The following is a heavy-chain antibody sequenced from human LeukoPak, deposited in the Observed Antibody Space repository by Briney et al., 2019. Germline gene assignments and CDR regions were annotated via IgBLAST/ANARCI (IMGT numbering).Heavy chain of an antibody. Sequence: SETLSPTCAVYGGSFSGYYWSWIRQRPGKGREWIGEINHSGSTNYNPSLKSRVTISVDTSKNQFSLKLSSVTPADTAVYYCASSRPSNYYDSSGYYFPYFDYRGQGTLVTVSS. V-gene: IGHV4-34*01. CDR3: ASSRPSNYYDSSGYYFPYFDY. J-gene: IGHJ4*02. CDR2: INHSGST. D-gene: IGHD3-22*01. CDR1: GGSFSGYY.